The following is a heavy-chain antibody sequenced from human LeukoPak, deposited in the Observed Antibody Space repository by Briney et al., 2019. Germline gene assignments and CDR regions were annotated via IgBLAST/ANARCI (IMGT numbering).Heavy chain of an antibody. CDR2: ISAYNGNT. J-gene: IGHJ6*03. Sequence: ASVKVSCKASGYTFISYGISWGRQAPGQGLEWMGWISAYNGNTDYAQNLQGRVTITTDTSTSTAYMELRSLRSDDTAVYYFARKGGGGSIAARLHYYYMEVWGKGTKVTVSS. D-gene: IGHD6-6*01. CDR1: GYTFISYG. CDR3: ARKGGGGSIAARLHYYYMEV. V-gene: IGHV1-18*01.